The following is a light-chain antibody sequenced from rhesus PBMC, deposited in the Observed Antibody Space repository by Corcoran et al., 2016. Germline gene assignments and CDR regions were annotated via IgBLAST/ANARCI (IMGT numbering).Light chain of an antibody. V-gene: IGKV1-74*01. CDR1: ENVNNN. Sequence: DIQMTQSPSSLSASVGDRVTITRRTSENVNNNLNWYQQKPGKAPKLLIYKASLLQSGVPSRFSGSGSGTVYTFPIRSLQSEDVATYYCQPNYGTPYSFGQGTKVEIK. CDR2: KAS. J-gene: IGKJ2*01. CDR3: QPNYGTPYS.